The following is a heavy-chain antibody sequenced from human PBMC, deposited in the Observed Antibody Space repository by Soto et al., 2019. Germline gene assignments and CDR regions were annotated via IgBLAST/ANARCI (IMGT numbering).Heavy chain of an antibody. D-gene: IGHD3-10*01. J-gene: IGHJ5*02. V-gene: IGHV3-11*05. Sequence: GGSLRLSCAASGFTFSDYYMSWIRQASGKGLEWVSYISSSSSYTNYADSVKGRFTISRDNAKNSLYLQMNSLRAEDTAVYYCARDRIWFGEFPEGNWFDPWGQGTLVTVSS. CDR3: ARDRIWFGEFPEGNWFDP. CDR1: GFTFSDYY. CDR2: ISSSSSYT.